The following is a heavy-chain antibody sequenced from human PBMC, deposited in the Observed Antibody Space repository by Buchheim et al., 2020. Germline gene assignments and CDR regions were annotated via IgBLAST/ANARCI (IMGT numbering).Heavy chain of an antibody. CDR1: GGSFSGYY. J-gene: IGHJ6*02. Sequence: QVQPQQWGAGLLKPSETLSLTCAVYGGSFSGYYWSWIRQPPGKGLEWIGEINHSGSTNYNPSLKSRVTISVDTSKNQFSLKLSSVTAADTAVYYCARARSYYYGSGKNYGMDVWGQGTT. D-gene: IGHD3-10*01. CDR3: ARARSYYYGSGKNYGMDV. V-gene: IGHV4-34*01. CDR2: INHSGST.